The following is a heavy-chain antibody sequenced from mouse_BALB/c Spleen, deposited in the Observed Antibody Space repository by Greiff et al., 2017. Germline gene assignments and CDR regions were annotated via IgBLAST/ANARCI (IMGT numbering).Heavy chain of an antibody. CDR1: GFAFSSYD. J-gene: IGHJ3*01. D-gene: IGHD1-1*01. CDR2: ISSGGGST. V-gene: IGHV5-12-1*01. Sequence: EVQGVESGGGLVKPGGSLKLSCAASGFAFSSYDMSWVRQTPEKRLEWVAYISSGGGSTYYPDTVKGRFTISRDNAKNTLYLQMSSLKSEDTAMYYCARHNYGSSYAWFAYWGQGTLVTVSA. CDR3: ARHNYGSSYAWFAY.